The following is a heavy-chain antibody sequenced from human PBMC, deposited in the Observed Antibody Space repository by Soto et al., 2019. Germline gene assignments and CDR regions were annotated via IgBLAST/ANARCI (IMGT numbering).Heavy chain of an antibody. D-gene: IGHD3-22*01. J-gene: IGHJ2*01. CDR1: GFTFSGYP. V-gene: IGHV3-73*01. CDR2: IRSKAKSYET. Sequence: EVQLVESGGTLVQPGGSLKLSCAASGFTFSGYPIHWVRQASGKGLEWVGRIRSKAKSYETAYAASVKGRFTIPKVDSEDATNLQMKSLKAEDAPVYYCPRHPYYCDYFAYGFEVLGRCTLVSV. CDR3: PRHPYYCDYFAYGFEV.